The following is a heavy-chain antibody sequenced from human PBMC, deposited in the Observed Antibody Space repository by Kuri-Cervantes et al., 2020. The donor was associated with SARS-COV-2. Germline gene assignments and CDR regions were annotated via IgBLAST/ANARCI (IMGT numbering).Heavy chain of an antibody. CDR3: TTDLPNPTYPRYYYYYYGMDV. CDR2: IKSKTDGGTT. V-gene: IGHV3-15*01. J-gene: IGHJ6*02. Sequence: GGSLRLSCAASGFTFSNAWMSWVRQAPGKGLEWVGRIKSKTDGGTTDYAAPVKGRFTISRDDSKNPLYLQMNSLKTEDTAVYYCTTDLPNPTYPRYYYYYYGMDVWGQGTTVTVSS. CDR1: GFTFSNAW. D-gene: IGHD2-2*02.